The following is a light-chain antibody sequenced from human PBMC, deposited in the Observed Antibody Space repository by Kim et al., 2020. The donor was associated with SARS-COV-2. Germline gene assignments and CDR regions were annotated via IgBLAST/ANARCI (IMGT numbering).Light chain of an antibody. J-gene: IGKJ2*01. CDR2: GAS. CDR1: QSVSSN. Sequence: EIVMTQSPATLSVSPGERATLSCRASQSVSSNLAWYQQKPGQAPRLLIYGASTRATGIPARFSGSGSGTEFTLTISGLQSVDFAVYYCQQYNNWPYTFGQGTKLEI. V-gene: IGKV3-15*01. CDR3: QQYNNWPYT.